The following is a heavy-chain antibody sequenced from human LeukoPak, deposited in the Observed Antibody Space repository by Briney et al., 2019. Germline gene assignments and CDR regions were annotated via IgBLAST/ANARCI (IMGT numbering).Heavy chain of an antibody. CDR2: INPSGGST. V-gene: IGHV1-46*01. D-gene: IGHD2-15*01. Sequence: ASVKVSCKASGYTFTSYYMHWVRQAPGQGLEWMGIINPSGGSTSYAQKFQGRVTMTRDTSTSTVYMELSSLRSEDTAVYYCAREGGYCSGGSCYFVSPYYFDYWGQGTLVTVSS. CDR1: GYTFTSYY. J-gene: IGHJ4*02. CDR3: AREGGYCSGGSCYFVSPYYFDY.